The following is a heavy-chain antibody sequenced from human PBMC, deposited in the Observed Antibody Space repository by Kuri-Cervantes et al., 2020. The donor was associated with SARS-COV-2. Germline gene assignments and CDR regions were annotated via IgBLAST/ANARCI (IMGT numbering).Heavy chain of an antibody. J-gene: IGHJ4*02. CDR2: INPSGGST. V-gene: IGHV1-46*01. CDR1: GYTFTSYY. D-gene: IGHD6-19*01. Sequence: ASVKVSCKASGYTFTSYYMHWVRQAPGQGLEWMGIINPSGGSTNYAQKLQGRVTMTTDTSTSTAYMELRSLRSDDTAVYYCARRGIAVAGTFDYWGQGTLVTVSS. CDR3: ARRGIAVAGTFDY.